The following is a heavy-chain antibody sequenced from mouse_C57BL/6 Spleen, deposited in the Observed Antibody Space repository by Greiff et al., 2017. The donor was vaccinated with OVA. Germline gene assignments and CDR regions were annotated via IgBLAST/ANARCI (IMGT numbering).Heavy chain of an antibody. Sequence: QVQLQQSGAELVRPGSSVKLSCKASGYTFTSYWMHWVKQRPIQGLEWIGNIDPSDSETHYTQKFKDKATLTVDKSSSTAYMQLSSLTSEDSAVYYCARSGYGSSPFAYWGQGTLVTVSA. J-gene: IGHJ3*01. V-gene: IGHV1-52*01. CDR3: ARSGYGSSPFAY. CDR1: GYTFTSYW. CDR2: IDPSDSET. D-gene: IGHD1-1*01.